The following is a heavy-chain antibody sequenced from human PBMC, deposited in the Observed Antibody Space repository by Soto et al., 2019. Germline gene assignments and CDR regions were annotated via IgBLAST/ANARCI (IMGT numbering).Heavy chain of an antibody. V-gene: IGHV3-30*18. D-gene: IGHD6-19*01. Sequence: PGGSLRLSCAASGFTFSSYGMHWVRQAPGKGLEWVAVISYDGSNKYYADSVKGRFTISRDNSKNTLYLQMNSLRAEDTAAYYCAKDASSGWYHYYYGMDVWGQGTTVTVSS. CDR2: ISYDGSNK. CDR3: AKDASSGWYHYYYGMDV. CDR1: GFTFSSYG. J-gene: IGHJ6*02.